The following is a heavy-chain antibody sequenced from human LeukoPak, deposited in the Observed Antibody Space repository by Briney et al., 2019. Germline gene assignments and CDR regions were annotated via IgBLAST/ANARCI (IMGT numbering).Heavy chain of an antibody. J-gene: IGHJ4*02. CDR2: IYSDGSSY. D-gene: IGHD1-26*01. V-gene: IGHV3-74*03. CDR3: ARGGGIYGLWDY. Sequence: TGGSLRLFCAASGFTFSSYWMHWVRQAPGKGLVWVSCIYSDGSSYTADSVKGRFTISRDNAKDTLYLQMNSLRVEDTAVYYCARGGGIYGLWDYWGQGTLVTVSS. CDR1: GFTFSSYW.